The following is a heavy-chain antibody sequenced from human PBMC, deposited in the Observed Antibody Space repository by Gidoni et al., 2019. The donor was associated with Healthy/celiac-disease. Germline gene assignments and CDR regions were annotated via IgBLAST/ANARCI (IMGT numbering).Heavy chain of an antibody. CDR3: ARGNYYGSGSYYNVRYYYGMDV. V-gene: IGHV4-34*01. CDR1: GGSFSGYY. J-gene: IGHJ6*02. D-gene: IGHD3-10*01. Sequence: QVQLQQWCAGLSKPSETLSLTCAVYGGSFSGYYCSWLRQPQGKGLEWVGEINHSGSTNYNPSLKSRVTISVDTSKNQFSLKLSSVTAADTAVYYCARGNYYGSGSYYNVRYYYGMDVWGQGTTVTVSS. CDR2: INHSGST.